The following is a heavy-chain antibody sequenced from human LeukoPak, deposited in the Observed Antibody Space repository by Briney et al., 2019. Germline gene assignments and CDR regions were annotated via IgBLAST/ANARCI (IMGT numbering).Heavy chain of an antibody. CDR3: ARDPRHSMDV. J-gene: IGHJ6*02. V-gene: IGHV3-33*01. CDR1: GFTFSSHG. Sequence: GRSLRLSCVGSGFTFSSHGMHWVRQAPGKGLEWVAVIWYDGSNKYYADSVKGRFTISRDDSKNTLYLQMNSLRAEDTAVYYCARDPRHSMDVWGQGTTVTVSS. CDR2: IWYDGSNK.